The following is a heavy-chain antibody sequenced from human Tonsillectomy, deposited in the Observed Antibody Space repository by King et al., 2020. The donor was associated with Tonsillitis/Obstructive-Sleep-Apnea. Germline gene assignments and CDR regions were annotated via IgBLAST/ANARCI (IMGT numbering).Heavy chain of an antibody. D-gene: IGHD1-7*01. J-gene: IGHJ4*02. Sequence: VQLVESGGGLVQPGGSLRLSCAASGFTFSPYWMNWVRQAPGKGLEWVGSINQDGTEKYYVDSVQGRFTISRENAKKSLYLQMNSLRAEDTAVYYCAREEWNYAGFDSWGQGTLVTLSS. CDR2: INQDGTEK. CDR1: GFTFSPYW. CDR3: AREEWNYAGFDS. V-gene: IGHV3-7*01.